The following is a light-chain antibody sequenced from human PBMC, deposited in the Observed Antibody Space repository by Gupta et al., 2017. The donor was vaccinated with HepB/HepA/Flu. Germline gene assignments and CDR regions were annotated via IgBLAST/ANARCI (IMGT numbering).Light chain of an antibody. CDR3: HQRYIAPPP. V-gene: IGKV1-39*01. Sequence: DIQITHSPSSLSASVGDRITITCRASQNIIGFLYGYQQKPAKVATLLIYATATSQSGVPSTFSGSGCGTDFTLTIISRLPEDVATYHCHQRYIAPPPFGQGTRLEIK. CDR2: ATA. J-gene: IGKJ5*01. CDR1: QNIIGF.